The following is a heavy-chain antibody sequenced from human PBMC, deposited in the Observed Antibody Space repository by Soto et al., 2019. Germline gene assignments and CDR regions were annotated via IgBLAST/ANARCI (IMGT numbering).Heavy chain of an antibody. CDR3: AKFSLSTAMVFSTRRNNWFDP. J-gene: IGHJ5*02. CDR1: GFTFSSYG. D-gene: IGHD5-18*01. CDR2: ISYDGSNK. V-gene: IGHV3-30*18. Sequence: GGSLRLSCAASGFTFSSYGMHWVRQAPGKGLEWVAVISYDGSNKYYADSVKGRFTISRDNSKNTLYLQMNSLRAEDTAVYYCAKFSLSTAMVFSTRRNNWFDPWGQGTLVTVSS.